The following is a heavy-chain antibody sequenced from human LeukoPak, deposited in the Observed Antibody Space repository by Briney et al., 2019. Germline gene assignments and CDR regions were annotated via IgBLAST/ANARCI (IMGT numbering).Heavy chain of an antibody. CDR3: AKDLHYDSSGPISDP. D-gene: IGHD3-22*01. CDR1: GFTFSSYG. V-gene: IGHV3-33*06. J-gene: IGHJ5*02. Sequence: PGRSLRLSCAASGFTFSSYGMHWVHQAPGKGLEWVAVIWYDGSNKYYADSVKGRFTISRDNSKNTLYLQMNSLRAEDTAVYYCAKDLHYDSSGPISDPWGQGTLVTVSS. CDR2: IWYDGSNK.